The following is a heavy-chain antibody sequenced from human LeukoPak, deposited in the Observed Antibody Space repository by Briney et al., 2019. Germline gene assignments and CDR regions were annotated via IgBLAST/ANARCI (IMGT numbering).Heavy chain of an antibody. Sequence: GGTLRLSCAASGFTFSSYGMSWVRQAPGKGLEWVSAISGSGGSTYYADSVKGRFTISRDNSKNTLYLQMNSLRAEDTAVYYCARINYDILTGYLSWGQGTLVTVSS. D-gene: IGHD3-9*01. J-gene: IGHJ4*02. V-gene: IGHV3-23*01. CDR1: GFTFSSYG. CDR3: ARINYDILTGYLS. CDR2: ISGSGGST.